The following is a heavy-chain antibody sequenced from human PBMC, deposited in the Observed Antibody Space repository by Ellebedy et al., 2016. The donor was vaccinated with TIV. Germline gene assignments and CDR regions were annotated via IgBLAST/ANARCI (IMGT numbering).Heavy chain of an antibody. CDR3: AREGGRDGYRDAFDI. J-gene: IGHJ3*02. Sequence: SETLSLTXTVSGGSISSSSYYWGWIRQPPGKGLEWIGSIYYSGSTYYNPSLKSRVTISVDTSKNQFSLKLSSVTAADTAVYYCAREGGRDGYRDAFDIWGQGTMVTVSS. D-gene: IGHD5-24*01. V-gene: IGHV4-39*02. CDR1: GGSISSSSYY. CDR2: IYYSGST.